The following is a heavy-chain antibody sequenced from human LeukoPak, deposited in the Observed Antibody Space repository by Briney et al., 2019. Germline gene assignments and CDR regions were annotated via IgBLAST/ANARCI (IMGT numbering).Heavy chain of an antibody. CDR2: ISSSGDYV. Sequence: GGSLRLSCATSGFIFSTHSMNWARQAPGKGLEWVASISSSGDYVYHADSVKGRFTISGDNAKNTLYLQMNSLRAEDTAVYYCARGRYYGMDVWGQGTTVTVSS. J-gene: IGHJ6*02. CDR1: GFIFSTHS. V-gene: IGHV3-21*01. CDR3: ARGRYYGMDV.